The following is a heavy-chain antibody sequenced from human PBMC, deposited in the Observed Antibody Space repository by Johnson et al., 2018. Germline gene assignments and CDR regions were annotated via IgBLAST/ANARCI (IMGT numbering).Heavy chain of an antibody. CDR2: IWYDGSNK. V-gene: IGHV3-33*01. D-gene: IGHD5-18*01. CDR1: GFTFSSYG. J-gene: IGHJ6*02. CDR3: ARNVDTAMVTGSSGWFYYYYGMDV. Sequence: QVQLVESGGGVVQPGRSLRLSCAASGFTFSSYGMHWVRQAPGKGLEWVAVIWYDGSNKYYADSVKGRFTISRDNSKNTLYLQMNSLRAEDRAVYYCARNVDTAMVTGSSGWFYYYYGMDVWGQGTTVTVSS.